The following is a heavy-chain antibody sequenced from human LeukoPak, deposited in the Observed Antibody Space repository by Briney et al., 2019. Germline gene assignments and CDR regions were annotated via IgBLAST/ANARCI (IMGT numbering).Heavy chain of an antibody. D-gene: IGHD1-1*01. CDR2: ISSSSYL. CDR3: ATVGPFGTPHDI. CDR1: GFTFSSYS. Sequence: GRSLRLSCAASGFTFSSYSMIWVRRAPGKGLEWVSSISSSSYLYYADSVKGRFTISRANAKNSLYVQMHSLGADATAVYYCATVGPFGTPHDIWGQGTRVPVSS. J-gene: IGHJ3*02. V-gene: IGHV3-21*01.